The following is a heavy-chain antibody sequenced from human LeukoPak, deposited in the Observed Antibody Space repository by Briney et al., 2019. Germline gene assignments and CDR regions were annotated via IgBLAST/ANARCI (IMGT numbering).Heavy chain of an antibody. CDR3: ARNSCPSGSCYDNRGYFDY. V-gene: IGHV4-61*02. CDR2: IYTSGST. Sequence: SETLSLTCTVSGGSISSRTYYWSWIRQPAGKGLEWIGRIYTSGSTNYNPSLKSRITISVDTSKNQFSLKLSSVTAADTAVYYCARNSCPSGSCYDNRGYFDYWGQGTLVTVSS. D-gene: IGHD2-15*01. CDR1: GGSISSRTYY. J-gene: IGHJ4*02.